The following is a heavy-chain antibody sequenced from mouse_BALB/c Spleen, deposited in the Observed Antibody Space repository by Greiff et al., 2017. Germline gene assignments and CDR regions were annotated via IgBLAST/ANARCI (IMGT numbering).Heavy chain of an antibody. CDR2: IDPSDSYT. J-gene: IGHJ3*01. CDR3: ARYDAWFAY. Sequence: QVQLQQPGAELVKPGASVKLSCKASGYTFTSYWMHWVKQRPGQGLEWIGEIDPSDSYTNYNQKFKGKATLTVDKSSSTAYMQLSSLTSEDSAVYYCARYDAWFAYWGQGTLVTVSA. V-gene: IGHV1-69*02. CDR1: GYTFTSYW. D-gene: IGHD2-12*01.